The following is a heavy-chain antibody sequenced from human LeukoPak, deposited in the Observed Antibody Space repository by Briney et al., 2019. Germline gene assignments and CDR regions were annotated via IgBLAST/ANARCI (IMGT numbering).Heavy chain of an antibody. CDR2: IRHDGNNK. CDR3: AKALDEMTTLTSTDY. CDR1: GFSFNNYG. D-gene: IGHD4-11*01. V-gene: IGHV3-30*02. Sequence: GGSLRLSCAASGFSFNNYGMHWVRQAPGKGLQWVAFIRHDGNNKYYGDSVKGRFTISRDNSKNTLYLQMSSLRAEDTAVYFCAKALDEMTTLTSTDYWGQGTLVTVSS. J-gene: IGHJ4*02.